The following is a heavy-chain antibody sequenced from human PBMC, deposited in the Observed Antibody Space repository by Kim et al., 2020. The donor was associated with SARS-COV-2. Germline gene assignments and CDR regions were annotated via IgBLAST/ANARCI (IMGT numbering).Heavy chain of an antibody. CDR1: GGSISGHY. V-gene: IGHV4-59*11. CDR3: ARDPGGKRGLDI. D-gene: IGHD2-15*01. CDR2: IHDSGRS. J-gene: IGHJ3*02. Sequence: SETLSLTCSVSGGSISGHYWTWIRQPPGKGLEWIAYIHDSGRSDYSPTLKSRVAVSLDTSKNEFSLKLKSLTPADTAVYFCARDPGGKRGLDIWGHGTLV.